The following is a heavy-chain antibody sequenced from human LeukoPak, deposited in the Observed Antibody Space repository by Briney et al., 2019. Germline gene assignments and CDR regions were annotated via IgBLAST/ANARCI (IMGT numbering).Heavy chain of an antibody. Sequence: PSETLSLTCTVSGGSISSGDYYWSWIRQPPGKGLEWIGYIYYSGSTYYNPSLKSRVTISVDTSKNQFSLKLSSVTAADTAVYYCARAEGLTTVNDWGQGTLVTVSS. CDR3: ARAEGLTTVND. V-gene: IGHV4-30-4*01. D-gene: IGHD4-17*01. CDR1: GGSISSGDYY. CDR2: IYYSGST. J-gene: IGHJ4*02.